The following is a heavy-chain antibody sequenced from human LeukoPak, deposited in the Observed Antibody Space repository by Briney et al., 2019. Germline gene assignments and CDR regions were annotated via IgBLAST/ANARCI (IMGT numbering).Heavy chain of an antibody. D-gene: IGHD1-26*01. Sequence: AGGSLTLSCAASGLTFSSYSMNWARQATGKALEWLSYISSSSSTIFYADSVKGRFTISRDNAKNSLYLQMNSLRAEDTAVYYCATGLLTWELRDYWGQGTLVTVSS. CDR3: ATGLLTWELRDY. V-gene: IGHV3-48*01. CDR1: GLTFSSYS. J-gene: IGHJ4*02. CDR2: ISSSSSTI.